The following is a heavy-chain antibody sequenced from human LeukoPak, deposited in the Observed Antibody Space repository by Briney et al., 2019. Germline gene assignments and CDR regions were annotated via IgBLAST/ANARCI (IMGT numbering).Heavy chain of an antibody. J-gene: IGHJ4*02. CDR1: GYTFTGYY. CDR3: ARGERGYCSSTSCSQTFFDY. D-gene: IGHD2-2*01. Sequence: VASVKVSCKASGYTFTGYYMHWVRQAPGQGLEWMGWINPNSGATNYAQKFQGWVTMTRDTSISTAYMELSRLRSDDTAVYYCARGERGYCSSTSCSQTFFDYWGQGTLVTVSS. V-gene: IGHV1-2*04. CDR2: INPNSGAT.